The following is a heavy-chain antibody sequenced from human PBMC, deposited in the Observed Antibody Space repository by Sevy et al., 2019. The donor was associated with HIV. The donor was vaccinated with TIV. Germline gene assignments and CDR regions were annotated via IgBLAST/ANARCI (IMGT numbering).Heavy chain of an antibody. D-gene: IGHD5-18*01. CDR2: ISRSSSTI. V-gene: IGHV3-48*02. CDR1: GFTFSSYS. J-gene: IGHJ1*01. Sequence: GGSLRLSCAASGFTFSSYSMNWVRQAPGKGLEWVSYISRSSSTIYYADSVKGRFTISRDNAKDSLYLQMNSLRDEDTAVYYCARDELRGYSRWAEYFQLWGQGTLVTVSS. CDR3: ARDELRGYSRWAEYFQL.